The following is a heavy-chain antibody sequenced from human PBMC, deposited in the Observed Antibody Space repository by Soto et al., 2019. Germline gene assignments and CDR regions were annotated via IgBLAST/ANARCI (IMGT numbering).Heavy chain of an antibody. CDR1: GGSSSSHH. Sequence: PSETLSLTCAVPGGSSSSHHWSWIRQPPGEGLEWIGYIKNNGGTNYNPSLKSRVTISVDTSKNQFSLKLRSVTAADTAVYYCARGIAAATTTFSWYFDLWGRGTLVTVSS. D-gene: IGHD6-13*01. CDR3: ARGIAAATTTFSWYFDL. CDR2: IKNNGGT. V-gene: IGHV4-59*11. J-gene: IGHJ2*01.